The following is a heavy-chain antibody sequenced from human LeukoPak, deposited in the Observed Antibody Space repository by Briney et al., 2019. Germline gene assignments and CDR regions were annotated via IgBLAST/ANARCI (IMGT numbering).Heavy chain of an antibody. Sequence: SETLSLTCTVSGVSMSSYYWSWIRQPAGKGLEWIGRIYTSGSTNYNPSLESRVTTSVDTSKNQFSLNLSSVTAADTAIYYCASQLRYFGIFDYWGQGSLVTVSS. D-gene: IGHD3-9*01. CDR3: ASQLRYFGIFDY. V-gene: IGHV4-4*07. J-gene: IGHJ4*02. CDR1: GVSMSSYY. CDR2: IYTSGST.